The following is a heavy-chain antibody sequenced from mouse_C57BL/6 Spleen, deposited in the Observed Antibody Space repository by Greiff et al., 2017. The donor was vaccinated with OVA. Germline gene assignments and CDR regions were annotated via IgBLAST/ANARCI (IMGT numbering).Heavy chain of an antibody. D-gene: IGHD2-4*01. CDR1: GFTFSDYG. CDR2: ISSGSSTI. CDR3: AREITSDY. V-gene: IGHV5-17*01. Sequence: VQLQQSGGGLVKPGGSLKLSCAASGFTFSDYGMHWVRQAPEKGLEWVAYISSGSSTIYYADTVKGRFTISRDNAKNTLFLQMTSLRAEDTAMYYCAREITSDYWGQGTTLTVSS. J-gene: IGHJ2*01.